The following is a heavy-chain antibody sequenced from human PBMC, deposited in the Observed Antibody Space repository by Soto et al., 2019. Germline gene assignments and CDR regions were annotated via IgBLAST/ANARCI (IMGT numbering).Heavy chain of an antibody. J-gene: IGHJ4*02. CDR3: ARDVAMPTGLGLGY. Sequence: GGSLRLSCAASGFALTNYAIHWVRQAPGKGLEWVAHISNDGSKKFYGDSVKGRFTISRDKSENTVYLQMTSLRPDDTAVFYCARDVAMPTGLGLGYWGQGTLVTVSS. CDR1: GFALTNYA. CDR2: ISNDGSKK. D-gene: IGHD6-19*01. V-gene: IGHV3-30*03.